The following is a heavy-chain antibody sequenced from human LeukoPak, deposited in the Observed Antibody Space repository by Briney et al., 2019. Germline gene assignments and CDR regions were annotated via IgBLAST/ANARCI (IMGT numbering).Heavy chain of an antibody. CDR1: GGSISSSNW. D-gene: IGHD1-26*01. J-gene: IGHJ4*02. CDR3: ARAGGVVGATTWNY. Sequence: PSETLSLTCAVSGGSISSSNWWSWFRQPPGKGLEWVGYIYYSGSTNYNPSLKSRATISLDTSKNLFSLKLSSVTAADTAVYYCARAGGVVGATTWNYWGQGSLVTVSS. CDR2: IYYSGST. V-gene: IGHV4-4*02.